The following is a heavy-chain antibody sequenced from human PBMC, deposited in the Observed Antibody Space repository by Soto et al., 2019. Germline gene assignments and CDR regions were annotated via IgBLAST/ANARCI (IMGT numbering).Heavy chain of an antibody. V-gene: IGHV1-18*01. J-gene: IGHJ4*02. Sequence: QVQLVQSGAEVKKPGASVKVSCKASGYTFTSYGISWVRQAPGQGLEWMGWISAYNGNTNYAQKLQGRVTMTTDTSTSTAYMELRSMRSDYTAVYYCARPLTFSWYSDPHSFDYWGQGTMVTVSS. CDR1: GYTFTSYG. CDR3: ARPLTFSWYSDPHSFDY. CDR2: ISAYNGNT. D-gene: IGHD6-13*01.